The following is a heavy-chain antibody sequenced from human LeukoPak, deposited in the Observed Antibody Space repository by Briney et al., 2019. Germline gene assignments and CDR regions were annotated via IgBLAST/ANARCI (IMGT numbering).Heavy chain of an antibody. J-gene: IGHJ4*02. CDR2: IYYSGST. V-gene: IGHV4-31*03. D-gene: IGHD6-6*01. CDR3: ARDQDGDYFDH. CDR1: GGSISSGGYS. Sequence: SETLSLTCTVSGGSISSGGYSWSWIRQHPGKGLEWIGYIYYSGSTYYNPSLKSRVTISVDTSKNQFSLKLSSVTAADTAVYYCARDQDGDYFDHWGQGTLVTVSS.